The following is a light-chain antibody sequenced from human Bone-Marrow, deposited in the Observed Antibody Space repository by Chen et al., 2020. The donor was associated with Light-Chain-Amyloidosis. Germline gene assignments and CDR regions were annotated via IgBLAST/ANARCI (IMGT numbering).Light chain of an antibody. V-gene: IGLV2-14*01. CDR1: FNDFRLWNY. CDR3: AAYIGSILL. Sequence: QSDLTQPASVSGSPGQSITISCTGTFNDFRLWNYVSWYQHHPGDAPKLLIFEVSHRPSAVSPRFSASKSGDTASLTISGLQPEDEADYYCAAYIGSILLFGGGTKLTVL. CDR2: EVS. J-gene: IGLJ2*01.